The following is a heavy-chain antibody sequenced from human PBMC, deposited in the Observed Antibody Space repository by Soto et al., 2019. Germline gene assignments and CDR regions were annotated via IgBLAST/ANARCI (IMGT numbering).Heavy chain of an antibody. Sequence: PGGSLRLSCAASGFAFSNAWMSWVRQAPGKGLEWVGRIKSKTDGGTTDYAAPVKGRFTISRDDSKNTLYLQMNSLKTEDTAVYYCTTDYYYYDSSGYANWYFDLWGRGTLVTVSS. D-gene: IGHD3-22*01. CDR3: TTDYYYYDSSGYANWYFDL. J-gene: IGHJ2*01. CDR1: GFAFSNAW. V-gene: IGHV3-15*01. CDR2: IKSKTDGGTT.